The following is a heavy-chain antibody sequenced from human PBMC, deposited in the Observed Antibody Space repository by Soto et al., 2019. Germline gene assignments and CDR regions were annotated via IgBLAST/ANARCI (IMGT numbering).Heavy chain of an antibody. V-gene: IGHV3-53*01. CDR2: LYSGGGT. D-gene: IGHD3-22*01. J-gene: IGHJ4*02. CDR3: ARGLNYYDNSGYYAY. Sequence: GGSLRLSCAASGFTVSSYYMSWVRQAPGKGLEWVSILYSGGGTYYADSVKDRFTISRDNSKNTLYLQMNSLRAEDTAVYYCARGLNYYDNSGYYAYWGQGTLVTVSS. CDR1: GFTVSSYY.